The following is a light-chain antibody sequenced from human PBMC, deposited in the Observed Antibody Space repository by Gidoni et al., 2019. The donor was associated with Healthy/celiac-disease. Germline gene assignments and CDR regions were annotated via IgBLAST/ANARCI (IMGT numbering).Light chain of an antibody. CDR2: DAS. V-gene: IGKV1-33*01. Sequence: DIQMTQSPSSLSASVGDRVTITCQASPDISNYLNWYQQKPGKAPKFLIYDASNLETGVPSRFSGSGSGTDFTFTISSLQPEDIATYYCQQYDNLPLTFGGGTKVEIK. CDR1: PDISNY. CDR3: QQYDNLPLT. J-gene: IGKJ4*01.